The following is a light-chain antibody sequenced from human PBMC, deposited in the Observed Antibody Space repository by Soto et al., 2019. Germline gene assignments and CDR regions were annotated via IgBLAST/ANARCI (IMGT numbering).Light chain of an antibody. Sequence: QSALTQPASVSGSPGQSSTISCTGTSSDVGGYNYVSWYQQHPGKAPKLMIYDVSNRPSGVSNRFSGSKSGNTASLTISGLQAEDEADYYCRSYTSSSAGVVFGGGTTLTVL. J-gene: IGLJ2*01. CDR1: SSDVGGYNY. V-gene: IGLV2-14*01. CDR3: RSYTSSSAGVV. CDR2: DVS.